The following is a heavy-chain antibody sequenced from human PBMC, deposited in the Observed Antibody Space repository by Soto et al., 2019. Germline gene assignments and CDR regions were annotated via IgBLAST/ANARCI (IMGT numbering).Heavy chain of an antibody. CDR3: ARGTYNWNGLDAFDI. Sequence: QVQLQESGPGLVKPSGTLSLTCAVSSGSISSSNWWSWVRQPPGKGLEWIGEIYHSGSTNYNPSLKSRVTISVDKSKNQFYLKLSSVTAADTAVYYCARGTYNWNGLDAFDIWGQGTMVTVSS. V-gene: IGHV4-4*02. J-gene: IGHJ3*02. D-gene: IGHD1-20*01. CDR2: IYHSGST. CDR1: SGSISSSNW.